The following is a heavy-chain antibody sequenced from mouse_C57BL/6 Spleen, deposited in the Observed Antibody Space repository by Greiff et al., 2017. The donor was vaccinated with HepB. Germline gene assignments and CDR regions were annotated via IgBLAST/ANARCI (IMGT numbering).Heavy chain of an antibody. V-gene: IGHV3-6*01. J-gene: IGHJ2*01. Sequence: DVKLVESGPGLVKPSQSLSLTCSVTGYSITSGYYWNWIRQFPGNKLEWMGYISYDGSNNYNPSLKNRISITRDTSKNQFFLKLNSVTTEDTATYYCARGRNFDYWGQGTTLTVSS. CDR3: ARGRNFDY. CDR2: ISYDGSN. CDR1: GYSITSGYY.